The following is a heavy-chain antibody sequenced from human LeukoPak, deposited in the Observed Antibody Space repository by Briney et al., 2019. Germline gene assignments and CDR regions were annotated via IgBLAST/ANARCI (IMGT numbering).Heavy chain of an antibody. D-gene: IGHD6-19*01. V-gene: IGHV3-23*01. CDR2: ISGSSGGT. CDR3: AKVASADAQARLNY. Sequence: GGSLRLSCVASGFTFSSYAMSWVRQAPGKGLEWVSAISGSSGGTYYADSVKGRFSISRDNSNNTLYLQMNSLRAEDTAVYYCAKVASADAQARLNYWGQGTLVTVSS. J-gene: IGHJ4*02. CDR1: GFTFSSYA.